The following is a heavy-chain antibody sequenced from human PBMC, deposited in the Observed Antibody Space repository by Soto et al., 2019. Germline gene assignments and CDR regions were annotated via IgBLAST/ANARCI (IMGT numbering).Heavy chain of an antibody. V-gene: IGHV1-3*01. J-gene: IGHJ4*02. CDR3: ARDTGDGTFDF. D-gene: IGHD7-27*01. Sequence: ASVKVSCKASGYTFSSYAMHWVRQAPGQRLEWMGWINAGYGNTKSSQKFQDRVTISRDTSASTAYMELTSLRSEDTAGYYCARDTGDGTFDFWGQGNLVPVSS. CDR1: GYTFSSYA. CDR2: INAGYGNT.